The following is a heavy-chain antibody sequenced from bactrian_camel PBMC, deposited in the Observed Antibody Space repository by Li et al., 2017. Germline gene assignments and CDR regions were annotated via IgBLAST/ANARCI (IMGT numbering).Heavy chain of an antibody. CDR3: VGGGAYYVLNTDY. V-gene: IGHV3S53*01. J-gene: IGHJ4*01. Sequence: VQLVESGGDSVQTGESLRLSCVLSGASISTTCMAWFRQSPEKEREGVAACVWGTCPYADAVKGRFTVSKDNAKNTTYLQMNSLKPEDTAVYYCVGGGAYYVLNTDYWAQGTQVTVS. CDR2: CVWGTCP. D-gene: IGHD2*01. CDR1: GASISTTC.